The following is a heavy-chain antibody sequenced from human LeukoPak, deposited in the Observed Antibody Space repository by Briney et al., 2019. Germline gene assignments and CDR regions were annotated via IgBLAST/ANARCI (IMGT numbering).Heavy chain of an antibody. CDR3: ARQPHYYDTSAYYPSHFDY. D-gene: IGHD3-22*01. J-gene: IGHJ4*02. V-gene: IGHV4-39*01. CDR2: ISYSGDT. CDR1: GGPITSNSNY. Sequence: SETLSLTCTVSGGPITSNSNYWGWIRQPPGKGLEWIVSISYSGDTHYNPSLKSRVTLSVDTSKSQFSLNLSSLTAADTAVFYCARQPHYYDTSAYYPSHFDYWGLGTLVTVAS.